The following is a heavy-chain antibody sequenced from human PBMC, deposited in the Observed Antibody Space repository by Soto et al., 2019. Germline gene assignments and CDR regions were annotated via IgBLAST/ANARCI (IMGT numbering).Heavy chain of an antibody. CDR1: GFTFSSYS. D-gene: IGHD1-26*01. CDR3: ARDASGSPRGDYFDY. Sequence: GSLRLSCAASGFTFSSYSMNWVRQGPGEGLEWVSYIGSSSSTIYYADSVKGRFTISRDNAKNSLYLQMNSLRDEDTAVYYCARDASGSPRGDYFDYWGQGTLVTVSS. J-gene: IGHJ4*02. CDR2: IGSSSSTI. V-gene: IGHV3-48*02.